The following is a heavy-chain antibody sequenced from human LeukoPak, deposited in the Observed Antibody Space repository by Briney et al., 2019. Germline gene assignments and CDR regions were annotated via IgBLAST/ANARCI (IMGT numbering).Heavy chain of an antibody. CDR2: IYYSGST. V-gene: IGHV4-39*01. CDR3: ARREYSSGWLGANWFDP. Sequence: SETLSLTCTVSGGSISSSSYYWGWIRQPPGKGLEWIGSIYYSGSTYYNPSLKSRVTISVDTSKNQFSLKLSSVTAADTAVYYCARREYSSGWLGANWFDPWGQGTLVTVSS. D-gene: IGHD6-19*01. J-gene: IGHJ5*02. CDR1: GGSISSSSYY.